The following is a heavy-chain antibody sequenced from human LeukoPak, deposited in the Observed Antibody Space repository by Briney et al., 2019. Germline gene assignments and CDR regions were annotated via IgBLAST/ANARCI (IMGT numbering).Heavy chain of an antibody. Sequence: TGGSLRLSCAASGFTFSSYAMSWVRQAPGKGLEWVSAISGSGGSTYYADSVKGRFTISRDNSKNTLYLQMNSLRAEDTAVYYCAREDCSSTSCYTSKNWFDPWGQGTLVTVSS. D-gene: IGHD2-2*02. CDR1: GFTFSSYA. V-gene: IGHV3-23*01. J-gene: IGHJ5*02. CDR3: AREDCSSTSCYTSKNWFDP. CDR2: ISGSGGST.